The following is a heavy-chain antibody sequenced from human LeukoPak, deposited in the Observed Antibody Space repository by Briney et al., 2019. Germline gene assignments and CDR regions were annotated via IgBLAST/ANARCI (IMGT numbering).Heavy chain of an antibody. J-gene: IGHJ4*02. Sequence: SETLSLTCTVSGGSISSYYWSWLRQPPGKGLEWIGYIYYSGSTNYNPSLKSRVTISVDTSKNQFSLKLSSVTAADTAVHYFARHNLAIVYGGQGTLVSVFS. CDR1: GGSISSYY. V-gene: IGHV4-59*08. CDR2: IYYSGST. D-gene: IGHD1-20*01. CDR3: ARHNLAIVY.